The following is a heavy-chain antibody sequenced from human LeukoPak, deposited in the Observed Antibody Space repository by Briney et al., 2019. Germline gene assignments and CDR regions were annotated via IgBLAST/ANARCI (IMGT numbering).Heavy chain of an antibody. D-gene: IGHD3-22*01. V-gene: IGHV3-21*01. J-gene: IGHJ4*02. CDR1: GFTFSSYG. CDR2: ISTTGSYI. CDR3: ARVRSDSSGYFADY. Sequence: GGSLRLSCAASGFTFSSYGMNWIRQAPGKGLEWVSSISTTGSYISYADSVKGRFSISRDNANNSLYLQMNSLRGEDTAVYYCARVRSDSSGYFADYWGQGTPVTVSS.